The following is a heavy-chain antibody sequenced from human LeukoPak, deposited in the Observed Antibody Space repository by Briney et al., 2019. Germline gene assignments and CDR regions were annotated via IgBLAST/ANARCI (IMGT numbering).Heavy chain of an antibody. CDR2: INSVGSST. CDR1: GFTFSSYW. CDR3: ARGYCSSTSCLKGAWFDP. D-gene: IGHD2-2*01. J-gene: IGHJ5*02. V-gene: IGHV3-74*01. Sequence: GGSLRLSCAASGFTFSSYWMHCVRPAPGKGLVWVSRINSVGSSTSYADSVKGRFTISRDNAKNTLYLQMNSLRAEDTAVYYCARGYCSSTSCLKGAWFDPWGQGTLVTVSS.